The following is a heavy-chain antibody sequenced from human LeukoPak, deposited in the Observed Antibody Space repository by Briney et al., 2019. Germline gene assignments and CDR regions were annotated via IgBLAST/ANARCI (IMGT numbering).Heavy chain of an antibody. V-gene: IGHV4-34*01. CDR1: GGSFSGYY. CDR2: INHSGSS. Sequence: PSETLSLTCAVYGGSFSGYYWTWIRHPPGKGLEWIGEINHSGSSNYSPSFKSRVTISVDTSKNQFSLKLSSVTAADTAVYYCARRNPSSGWPFDYWGQGTLVTVSS. CDR3: ARRNPSSGWPFDY. D-gene: IGHD6-19*01. J-gene: IGHJ4*02.